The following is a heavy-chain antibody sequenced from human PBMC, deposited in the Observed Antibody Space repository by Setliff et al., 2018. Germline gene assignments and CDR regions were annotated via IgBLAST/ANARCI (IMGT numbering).Heavy chain of an antibody. CDR2: INPSGGST. Sequence: GASVKVSCKASGYTFTSYYMHWVRQAPGQGLEWMGIINPSGGSTSYAQKFQGRVTMTRDKSTSTAYMELSSLRSEDTAVYYCASRGYSYGYFLYWGQGTLVTVSS. J-gene: IGHJ4*02. CDR3: ASRGYSYGYFLY. CDR1: GYTFTSYY. V-gene: IGHV1-46*01. D-gene: IGHD5-18*01.